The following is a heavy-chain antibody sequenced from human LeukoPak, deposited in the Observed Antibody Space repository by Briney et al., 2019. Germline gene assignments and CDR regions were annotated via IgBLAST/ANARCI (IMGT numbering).Heavy chain of an antibody. J-gene: IGHJ6*02. CDR1: GFTFSSYA. V-gene: IGHV3-30-3*01. D-gene: IGHD3-22*01. CDR3: ARSYDSSGYYSSDYYYGMDV. Sequence: GRSLRLSCAASGFTFSSYAMHWVRQAPGKGLEWVAVISYDGSNKYYADSVKGRFTISRDNSKNTLYLQMNSLRAEDTAVYYCARSYDSSGYYSSDYYYGMDVWGQGTTVTVSS. CDR2: ISYDGSNK.